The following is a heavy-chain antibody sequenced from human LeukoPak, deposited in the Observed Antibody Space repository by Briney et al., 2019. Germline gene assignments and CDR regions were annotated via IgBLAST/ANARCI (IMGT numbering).Heavy chain of an antibody. J-gene: IGHJ4*02. CDR1: GFTFNNYA. CDR2: VTPDGGQK. CDR3: AKLLGTATTYDY. V-gene: IGHV3-7*01. Sequence: SGGSLRLSCAASGFTFNNYAMSWVRQAPGKGLEWAASVTPDGGQKRYLDSVKGRFTISRDNTENSLYLQMHSLGAEDTAVYYCAKLLGTATTYDYWGQGTLVTVSS. D-gene: IGHD5-24*01.